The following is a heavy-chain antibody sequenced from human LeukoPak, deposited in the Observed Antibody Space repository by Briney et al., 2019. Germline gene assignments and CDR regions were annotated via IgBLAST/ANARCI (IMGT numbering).Heavy chain of an antibody. Sequence: ASVKVSCTASGYTFTSYGISWVRQAPGQGLEWMGWISAYNGNTNYAQKLQGRVTMTTDTSTSTAYMELRSLRSDDTAVYYCARDRNYGENFDYWGQGTLVTVSS. CDR2: ISAYNGNT. V-gene: IGHV1-18*01. D-gene: IGHD4-17*01. J-gene: IGHJ4*02. CDR3: ARDRNYGENFDY. CDR1: GYTFTSYG.